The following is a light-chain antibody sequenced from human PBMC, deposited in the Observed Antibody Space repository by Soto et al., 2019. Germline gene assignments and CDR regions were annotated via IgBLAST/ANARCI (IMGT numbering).Light chain of an antibody. J-gene: IGLJ1*01. Sequence: QSVLTQPPTVSEAPRQRVTISCSGSSSNIGNNAVNWYQPHPGKAPKLLIYYDDLLPSGVSDRFSGSKSGTSASLAISGLQSEDEADYYCAAWDDSLNGYVFGSGTKVTVL. V-gene: IGLV1-36*01. CDR1: SSNIGNNA. CDR2: YDD. CDR3: AAWDDSLNGYV.